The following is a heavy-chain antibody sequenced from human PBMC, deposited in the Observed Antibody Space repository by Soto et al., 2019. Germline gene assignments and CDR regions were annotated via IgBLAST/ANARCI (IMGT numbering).Heavy chain of an antibody. CDR2: IYPGDSDA. Sequence: GESLKISCNGSGYSFTTYMIVWARLMPGRGLEWMGTIYPGDSDARYSPSFQGQVTISADKSISTAYLQWSSLKASDTAVYYCARRAYCGGGCTRNPHYYYAMDVWGQGTTVTVSS. CDR3: ARRAYCGGGCTRNPHYYYAMDV. CDR1: GYSFTTYM. J-gene: IGHJ6*02. V-gene: IGHV5-51*01. D-gene: IGHD2-21*02.